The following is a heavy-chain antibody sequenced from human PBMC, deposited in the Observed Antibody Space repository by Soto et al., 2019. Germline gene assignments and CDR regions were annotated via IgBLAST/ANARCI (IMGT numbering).Heavy chain of an antibody. Sequence: SETLSLTCTASAGSISSYYRCGIRQHRGKGLEWSGYIYYSGSTNSNPSLKSRVTISVDTSKNQFSLKLSSVTAADTAVYYCARSQSGPGVLLWFGELFSTPGFDPWGQGTLVTVS. J-gene: IGHJ5*02. D-gene: IGHD3-10*01. CDR3: ARSQSGPGVLLWFGELFSTPGFDP. V-gene: IGHV4-59*08. CDR1: AGSISSYY. CDR2: IYYSGST.